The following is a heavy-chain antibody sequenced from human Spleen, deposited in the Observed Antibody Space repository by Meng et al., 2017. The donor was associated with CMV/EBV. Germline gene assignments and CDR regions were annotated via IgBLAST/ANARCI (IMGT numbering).Heavy chain of an antibody. J-gene: IGHJ5*02. D-gene: IGHD3-3*01. Sequence: YTFTGNYMHWVRQAPGQGLEWMGWINPNSGGTNYAQKFQGRVTMTRDTSISTAYMELSRLRSDDTAVYYCARGRLYDFWSEGWFDPWGQGTLVTVSS. CDR1: YTFTGNY. CDR3: ARGRLYDFWSEGWFDP. V-gene: IGHV1-2*02. CDR2: INPNSGGT.